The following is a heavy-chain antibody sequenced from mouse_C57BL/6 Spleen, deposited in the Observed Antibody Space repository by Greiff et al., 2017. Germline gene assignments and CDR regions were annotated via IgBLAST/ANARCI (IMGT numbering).Heavy chain of an antibody. V-gene: IGHV1-9*01. CDR2: ILPGSGST. D-gene: IGHD4-1*01. CDR1: GYTFTGYW. CDR3: ARRGYYNWDYAMDY. J-gene: IGHJ4*01. Sequence: VVEPGASVKLSCKATGYTFTGYWIEWVKQRPGHGLEWIGEILPGSGSTNYNEKFKGKATFTADTSSNTAYMQLSSLTTEDSAIYYCARRGYYNWDYAMDYGGQGTSVTVSS.